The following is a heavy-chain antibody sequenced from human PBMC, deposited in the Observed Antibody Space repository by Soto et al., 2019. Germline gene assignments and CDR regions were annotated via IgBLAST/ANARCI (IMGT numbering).Heavy chain of an antibody. Sequence: PGGSLRLSCAASGFTFSSYGMHWVRQAPGKGLEWVAVIWNDGSNKYYADSVKGRFTISRDNSKNTLYLQMNSLRAEDTAVYYCARGHSNYDILTGYYSRLDYWGQGTLVTVSS. D-gene: IGHD3-9*01. J-gene: IGHJ4*02. V-gene: IGHV3-33*01. CDR3: ARGHSNYDILTGYYSRLDY. CDR2: IWNDGSNK. CDR1: GFTFSSYG.